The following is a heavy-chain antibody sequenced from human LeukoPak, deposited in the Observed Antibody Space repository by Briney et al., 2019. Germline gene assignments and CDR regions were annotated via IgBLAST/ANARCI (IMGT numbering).Heavy chain of an antibody. CDR2: IYYSGST. D-gene: IGHD2-15*01. CDR3: ARRNMLEYCNGGSCYPDYYYGMDV. J-gene: IGHJ6*04. Sequence: SQTLSLTCTVSGGSISSGDYYWSWIRQPPGKGLEWIGYIYYSGSTYYNPSLKSRVTISVDTSKNQFSLKLSSVTAADTAVYYCARRNMLEYCNGGSCYPDYYYGMDVWGKGTTVTVSS. V-gene: IGHV4-30-4*01. CDR1: GGSISSGDYY.